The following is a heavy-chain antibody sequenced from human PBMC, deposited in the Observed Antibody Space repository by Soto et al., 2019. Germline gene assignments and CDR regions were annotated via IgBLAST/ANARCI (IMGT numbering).Heavy chain of an antibody. CDR1: GGSFSGYY. CDR2: INHSGST. V-gene: IGHV4-34*01. Sequence: SETLSLTCAVYGGSFSGYYWSWIRQPPGKGLEWIGEINHSGSTNYNPSLKSRVTISVDTSKNQFSLKLSSVTAADTAVYYCARGGSWKGMPYYYYYYMDVWGKGTTVTVSS. CDR3: ARGGSWKGMPYYYYYYMDV. D-gene: IGHD1-1*01. J-gene: IGHJ6*03.